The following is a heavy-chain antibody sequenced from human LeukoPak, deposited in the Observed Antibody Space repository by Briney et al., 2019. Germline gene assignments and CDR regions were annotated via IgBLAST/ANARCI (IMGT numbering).Heavy chain of an antibody. CDR2: INHSGST. Sequence: SETLSLTCAVYGGSFSGYYWSWIRQPPGKGLEGIGEINHSGSTNYNPSLKSRVTISVDTSKNQFSLKLSSVTAADTAVYYCARAPVLLGDYGMDVWGQGTTVTVSS. D-gene: IGHD2/OR15-2a*01. V-gene: IGHV4-34*01. CDR1: GGSFSGYY. CDR3: ARAPVLLGDYGMDV. J-gene: IGHJ6*02.